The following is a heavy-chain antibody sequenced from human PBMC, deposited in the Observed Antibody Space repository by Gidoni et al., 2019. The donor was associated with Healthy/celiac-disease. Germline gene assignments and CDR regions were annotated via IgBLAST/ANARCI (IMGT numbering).Heavy chain of an antibody. CDR1: GFTFSSYA. CDR2: ISGSGGST. J-gene: IGHJ4*02. Sequence: EVQLLESGGGLVQPGGSLRLSCAASGFTFSSYAMSWVRQAPGKGLEWVSAISGSGGSTYYADSVKGRFTISRDNSKNTLYLQMNSLRAEDTAVYYCAKVPQASLAATHYFDYWGQGTLVTVSS. CDR3: AKVPQASLAATHYFDY. V-gene: IGHV3-23*01. D-gene: IGHD2-15*01.